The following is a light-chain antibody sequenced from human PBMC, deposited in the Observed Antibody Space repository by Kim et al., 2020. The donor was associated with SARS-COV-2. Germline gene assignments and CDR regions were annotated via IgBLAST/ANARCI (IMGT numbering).Light chain of an antibody. CDR2: KAS. V-gene: IGKV1-5*03. Sequence: ASVGDRVPISCRASQDISSWLAWYQQKPGKAPKLLSHKASTLQGAVPSRFSGSESGTEFTLTISSLQPDDFATYYCQQYKSYPWTFGHGTKVDIK. CDR3: QQYKSYPWT. J-gene: IGKJ1*01. CDR1: QDISSW.